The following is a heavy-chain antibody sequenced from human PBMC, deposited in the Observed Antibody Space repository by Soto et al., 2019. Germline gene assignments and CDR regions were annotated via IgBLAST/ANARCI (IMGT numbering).Heavy chain of an antibody. CDR3: AAAWSNRPFDF. CDR2: IVGGSGST. V-gene: IGHV1-58*01. D-gene: IGHD3-3*01. Sequence: QMQLMQSGPEVKKPGTSVKVSCKASGFTLTSADVQWVRQTRGQRLEWIGWIVGGSGSTNYAQQFQGRLAITRDMATSPVYMELSSLRSEDTAVYYCAAAWSNRPFDFWGQGTLVTVSS. J-gene: IGHJ4*02. CDR1: GFTLTSAD.